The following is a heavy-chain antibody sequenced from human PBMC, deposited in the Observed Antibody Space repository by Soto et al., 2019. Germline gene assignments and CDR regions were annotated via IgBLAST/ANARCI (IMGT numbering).Heavy chain of an antibody. V-gene: IGHV4-30-4*01. J-gene: IGHJ4*02. CDR1: GGSIGSGNFY. D-gene: IGHD3-10*02. CDR2: IYHTGTI. CDR3: ARQNVQIGPGFFDY. Sequence: SESLSLTCSVSGGSIGSGNFYWSWIRQPPGKGLEWLTSIYHTGTIYITPSLRSRLTISSDTSRNQFSLNLTSVTAADTALYFCARQNVQIGPGFFDYWGRGTLVTVSS.